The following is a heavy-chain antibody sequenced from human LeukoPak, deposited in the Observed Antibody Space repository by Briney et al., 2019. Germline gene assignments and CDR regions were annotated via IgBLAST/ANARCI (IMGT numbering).Heavy chain of an antibody. J-gene: IGHJ4*02. Sequence: PSETLSLTCTVPGGSVSSISSYWGWIRQPPGKGLEWIGSIRYSGRTYYNPSLQSRVTMSVDTSKNRFSLRLSSVTAAVTAVYSCARHYYDSSGLAYYFDNWGQGTLVTVSS. CDR1: GGSVSSISSY. D-gene: IGHD3-22*01. CDR3: ARHYYDSSGLAYYFDN. V-gene: IGHV4-39*01. CDR2: IRYSGRT.